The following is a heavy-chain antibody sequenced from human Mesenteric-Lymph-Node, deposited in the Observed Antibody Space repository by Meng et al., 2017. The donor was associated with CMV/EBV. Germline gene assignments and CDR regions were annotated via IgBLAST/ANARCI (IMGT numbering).Heavy chain of an antibody. V-gene: IGHV1-8*03. J-gene: IGHJ5*02. CDR1: GYTFTNYD. D-gene: IGHD1-26*01. Sequence: ASVKVSCKASGYTFTNYDINWVRQATGHGLEWMGWMNPNSGNTGYAQKFQGRVTITRNTSISTAYMELTSLRPEDTAVYYCARDLSGSYVGGWFDPWGQGTLVTVSS. CDR2: MNPNSGNT. CDR3: ARDLSGSYVGGWFDP.